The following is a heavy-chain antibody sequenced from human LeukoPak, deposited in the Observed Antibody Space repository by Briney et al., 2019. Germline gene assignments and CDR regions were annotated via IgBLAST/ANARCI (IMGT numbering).Heavy chain of an antibody. CDR2: LYDYGRT. Sequence: SETLSLTCTASGGSISSHYWSWIRQPPGKGLEWIGYLYDYGRTKHNPSLNSRLTLSADTSKNQFSLRLSSVTAADTAVYFCATIKRGNIFGYFDFWGQGILVAVSS. CDR3: ATIKRGNIFGYFDF. D-gene: IGHD5-18*01. V-gene: IGHV4-59*11. J-gene: IGHJ4*02. CDR1: GGSISSHY.